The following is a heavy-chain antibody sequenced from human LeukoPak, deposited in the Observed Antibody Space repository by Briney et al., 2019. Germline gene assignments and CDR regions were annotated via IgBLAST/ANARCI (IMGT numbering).Heavy chain of an antibody. J-gene: IGHJ4*02. CDR1: ADSLSSGGHY. D-gene: IGHD3-10*01. CDR3: ARGGNRFGGFYFDY. CDR2: IHHSGSS. V-gene: IGHV4-31*03. Sequence: SETLSLTCTVSADSLSSGGHYWAWIRQLPGKGLESIGSIHHSGSSRHNPSLKDRVAISVDASRKQFALRLSSVTAADTAIYYCARGGNRFGGFYFDYWGQGIQVIVSS.